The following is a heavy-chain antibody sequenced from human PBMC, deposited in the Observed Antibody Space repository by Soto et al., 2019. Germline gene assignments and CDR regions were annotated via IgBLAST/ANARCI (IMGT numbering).Heavy chain of an antibody. D-gene: IGHD2-15*01. CDR3: AREPRPLGSGCSGGSCTPDY. V-gene: IGHV4-31*03. CDR2: IYYSGST. J-gene: IGHJ4*02. Sequence: QVQLQESGPGLVKPSQTLSLTCPVSGGSISSGGYYWSWIRQHPGKGLEWIGYIYYSGSTYYNPSRKSRVNIAVDTSKKQSSLKLSSVTAADTAVYYCAREPRPLGSGCSGGSCTPDYWGQGTLITVSS. CDR1: GGSISSGGYY.